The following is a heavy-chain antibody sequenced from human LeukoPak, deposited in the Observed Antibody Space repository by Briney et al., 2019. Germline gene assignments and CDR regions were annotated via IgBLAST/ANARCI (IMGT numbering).Heavy chain of an antibody. CDR2: IYYSGST. CDR1: GGSISSGDYY. V-gene: IGHV4-30-4*01. J-gene: IGHJ3*02. Sequence: PSETLSLTCTVSGGSISSGDYYWSWIRQPPGKGLEWIGYIYYSGSTYYNPSLKSRVTITVDTSKNQFSLKLSSVTAADTAVYYCARAGIYDSSGYSPDGAFDSWGQGTMVTVSS. CDR3: ARAGIYDSSGYSPDGAFDS. D-gene: IGHD3-22*01.